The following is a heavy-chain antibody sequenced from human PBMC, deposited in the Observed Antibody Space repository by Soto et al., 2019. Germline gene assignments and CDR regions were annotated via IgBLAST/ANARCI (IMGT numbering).Heavy chain of an antibody. V-gene: IGHV3-7*01. CDR2: IKVDGSEK. Sequence: GGSLRLSCAASGFTFSDYWMSWVRLAPGKGLEWVAKIKVDGSEKHYVDSVKGRFTISRDNAKNSLYLEMNNLRVDDTAIYYCARVRWDAKQSWYRNFDYWGQGTLVTVSS. D-gene: IGHD6-13*01. CDR1: GFTFSDYW. J-gene: IGHJ4*02. CDR3: ARVRWDAKQSWYRNFDY.